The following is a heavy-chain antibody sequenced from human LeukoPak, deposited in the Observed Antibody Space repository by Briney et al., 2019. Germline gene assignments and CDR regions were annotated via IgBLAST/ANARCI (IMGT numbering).Heavy chain of an antibody. CDR1: GDSVSSDSAA. V-gene: IGHV6-1*01. D-gene: IGHD2-2*01. CDR2: TYYRSKWYN. J-gene: IGHJ3*02. CDR3: ARDTGAAMSTFDI. Sequence: SQTLSLTCALSGDSVSSDSAAWNWIRQSPSRGLEWLGRTYYRSKWYNDYAVSEKSRITINSDTSKNQFSLELNSVTPEDTAVYYCARDTGAAMSTFDIWGQGTMVTVSS.